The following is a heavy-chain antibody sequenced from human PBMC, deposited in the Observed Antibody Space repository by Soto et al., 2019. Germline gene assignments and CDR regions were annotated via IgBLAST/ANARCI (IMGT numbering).Heavy chain of an antibody. D-gene: IGHD3-22*01. Sequence: XSGKVSCKASVYTFTSYGISWVRQAPGQGLEWMGWISAYNGNTNYAQKLQGRVTMTTDTSTSTSYMELRSLRSDDTAVYYCARDYITMIVVVHLGYSGQGTLVTVSS. CDR2: ISAYNGNT. J-gene: IGHJ4*02. CDR3: ARDYITMIVVVHLGY. V-gene: IGHV1-18*01. CDR1: VYTFTSYG.